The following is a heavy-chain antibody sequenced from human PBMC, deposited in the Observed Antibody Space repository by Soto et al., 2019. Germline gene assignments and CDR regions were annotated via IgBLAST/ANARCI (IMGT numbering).Heavy chain of an antibody. CDR3: ARVQTYSSSWYHFDY. D-gene: IGHD6-19*01. V-gene: IGHV1-46*01. CDR2: INPSSSNT. J-gene: IGHJ4*02. CDR1: GYTFTDYY. Sequence: QVQLVQSGSEVRRPGASVKVSCKASGYTFTDYYMHWVRQAPGQGLEWMGIINPSSSNTKYAKRFQGRVTMTRETSTGTVYMELSSLRSEDAAVYYCARVQTYSSSWYHFDYWGQGTLVTVSS.